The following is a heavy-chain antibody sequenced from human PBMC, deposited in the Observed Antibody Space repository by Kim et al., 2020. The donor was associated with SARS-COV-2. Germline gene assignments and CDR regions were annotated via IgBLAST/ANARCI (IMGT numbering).Heavy chain of an antibody. CDR3: ANEHEYSSSP. CDR2: ST. J-gene: IGHJ4*02. Sequence: STYYATSGKGRFTISRDNSKNTLYLQMNSLRAEDTAVYYCANEHEYSSSPWGQGSLVTVSS. V-gene: IGHV3-23*01. D-gene: IGHD6-6*01.